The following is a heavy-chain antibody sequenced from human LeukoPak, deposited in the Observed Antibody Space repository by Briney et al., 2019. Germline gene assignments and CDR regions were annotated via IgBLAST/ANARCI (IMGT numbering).Heavy chain of an antibody. CDR2: ISGSGGST. CDR3: AKDPIAVAGKRDWFDP. Sequence: AGGSLRLSCAASGFTFSSYAMSWVRQAPGKGLEWVSAISGSGGSTYYADPVKGRFTISRDNSKNTLYLQMNSLRAEDTAVYYCAKDPIAVAGKRDWFDPWGQGTLVTVSS. CDR1: GFTFSSYA. V-gene: IGHV3-23*01. J-gene: IGHJ5*02. D-gene: IGHD6-19*01.